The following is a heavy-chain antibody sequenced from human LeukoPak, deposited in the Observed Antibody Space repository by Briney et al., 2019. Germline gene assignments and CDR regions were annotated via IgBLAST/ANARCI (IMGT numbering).Heavy chain of an antibody. CDR1: GFTFNGYW. CDR3: ARANDNYYYYYMDV. V-gene: IGHV3-7*01. CDR2: IKQDGSEK. Sequence: PGGSLRLSCAASGFTFNGYWMSWVRQAPGKGLEWVANIKQDGSEKYYVDSVRGRVTISRDNAENSLFLQMNSLRAEDTAVYYCARANDNYYYYYMDVWGKGTTVTVSS. D-gene: IGHD3-9*01. J-gene: IGHJ6*03.